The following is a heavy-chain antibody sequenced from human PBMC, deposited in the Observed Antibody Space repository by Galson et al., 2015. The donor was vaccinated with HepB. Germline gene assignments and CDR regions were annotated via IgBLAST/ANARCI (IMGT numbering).Heavy chain of an antibody. D-gene: IGHD4-17*01. Sequence: SVKVSCKASGYTFTSYGISWVRQAPGQGLEWMGWISACNGNTNYAQKLQGRVTMTTDTSTSTAYMELRSLRSDDTAVYYCARVPTRGVTTDWYFDLWGRGTLVTVSS. CDR1: GYTFTSYG. V-gene: IGHV1-18*01. J-gene: IGHJ2*01. CDR2: ISACNGNT. CDR3: ARVPTRGVTTDWYFDL.